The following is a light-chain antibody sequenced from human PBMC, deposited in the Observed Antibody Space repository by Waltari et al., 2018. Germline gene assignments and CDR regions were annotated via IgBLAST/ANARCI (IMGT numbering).Light chain of an antibody. CDR3: MQALQTPWT. Sequence: EMVMTQSPLSLPVTPGEPASISCRFSQSLLHSNGYNYLDWYLQKPGQSPQLLIYLGSNRASGVPDRFSGSGSGTDFTLQISRVEAEDVGVYYCMQALQTPWTFGQGTKVEIK. V-gene: IGKV2-28*01. CDR1: QSLLHSNGYNY. CDR2: LGS. J-gene: IGKJ1*01.